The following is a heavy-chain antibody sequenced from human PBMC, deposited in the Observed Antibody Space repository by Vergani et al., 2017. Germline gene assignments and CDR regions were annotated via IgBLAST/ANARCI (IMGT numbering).Heavy chain of an antibody. V-gene: IGHV1-69*02. D-gene: IGHD3-10*01. J-gene: IGHJ4*02. CDR1: GGTFSSYT. CDR2: IIPILGIA. Sequence: QVQLVQSGAEVKKPGSSVKVSCKASGGTFSSYTISWVRQAPGQGLEWMGRIIPILGIANYAQKFQGRVTITADKSTSTAYMGLSSLRSEDTAVYYCARDQVGGSGSYYPHGFDYWGQGTLVTVSS. CDR3: ARDQVGGSGSYYPHGFDY.